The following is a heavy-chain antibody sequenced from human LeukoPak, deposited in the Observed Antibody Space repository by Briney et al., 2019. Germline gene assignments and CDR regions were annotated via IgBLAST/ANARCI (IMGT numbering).Heavy chain of an antibody. V-gene: IGHV6-1*01. CDR2: TYYRSKWYK. J-gene: IGHJ5*02. Sequence: SQTLSLTCAISGDSVSSNSATWNWIRQSPSRGLEWLGRTYYRSKWYKYYAVSVKGRITINPDTSKNQFSLQLNSVTPEDTAVYYCARESYSNYEDWFDPWGQGTLVTVSS. D-gene: IGHD4-11*01. CDR3: ARESYSNYEDWFDP. CDR1: GDSVSSNSAT.